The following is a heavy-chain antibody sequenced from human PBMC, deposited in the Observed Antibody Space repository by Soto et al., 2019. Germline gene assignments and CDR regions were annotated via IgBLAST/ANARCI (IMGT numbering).Heavy chain of an antibody. CDR2: IIPIFGTA. Sequence: GASVKVSCKASGGTFSSYAISWVRQAPGQGLEWMGGIIPIFGTANYAQKFQGRVTITADESTSTAYMELSSLRSEDTAVYYCERGTGEDILTGSFDYWGQGTLVTVSS. J-gene: IGHJ4*02. D-gene: IGHD3-9*01. V-gene: IGHV1-69*13. CDR3: ERGTGEDILTGSFDY. CDR1: GGTFSSYA.